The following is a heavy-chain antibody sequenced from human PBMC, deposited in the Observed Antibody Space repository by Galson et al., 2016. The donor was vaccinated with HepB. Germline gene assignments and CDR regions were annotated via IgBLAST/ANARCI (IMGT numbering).Heavy chain of an antibody. CDR3: ASHYDILTGYFHGYYFDY. CDR2: ISSSSSYI. J-gene: IGHJ4*02. Sequence: SLRLSCAASGFTFSSYSMNWVRQAPGRGLEWVSSISSSSSYIYYADSVKGRFTISRDNAKNSLYLQMNSPRAEDTAVYYCASHYDILTGYFHGYYFDYWGQGTLVTVSS. D-gene: IGHD3-9*01. V-gene: IGHV3-21*06. CDR1: GFTFSSYS.